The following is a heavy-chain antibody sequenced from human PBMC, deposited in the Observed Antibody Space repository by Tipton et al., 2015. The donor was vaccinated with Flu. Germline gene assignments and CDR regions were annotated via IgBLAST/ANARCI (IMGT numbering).Heavy chain of an antibody. D-gene: IGHD4-11*01. CDR3: ARRDYSNYVSEPKNWFDP. CDR1: GGSIGSPYY. V-gene: IGHV4-38-2*02. J-gene: IGHJ5*02. CDR2: IHKTGYT. Sequence: TLSLTCTVSGGSIGSPYYWGWIRQPPGKGLEWIGNIHKTGYTYYNPSLTSRVTILVDTSKDQFSLRLASVTAADTAIYYWARRDYSNYVSEPKNWFDPWGQGTLVTVSS.